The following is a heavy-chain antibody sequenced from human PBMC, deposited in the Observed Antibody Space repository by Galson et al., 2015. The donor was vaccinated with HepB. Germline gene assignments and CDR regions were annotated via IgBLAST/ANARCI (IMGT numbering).Heavy chain of an antibody. J-gene: IGHJ4*02. V-gene: IGHV3-21*01. Sequence: SLRLSCAASGFRLSSYSMNWVRQAPGKGLEWVSSIHSSGFYKYYAGSVKGRFTISRDNARNSLYLPMSSLRVEDTAVYYCARENGRQLPLDYWGQGTLVTVSS. D-gene: IGHD2-2*01. CDR1: GFRLSSYS. CDR3: ARENGRQLPLDY. CDR2: IHSSGFYK.